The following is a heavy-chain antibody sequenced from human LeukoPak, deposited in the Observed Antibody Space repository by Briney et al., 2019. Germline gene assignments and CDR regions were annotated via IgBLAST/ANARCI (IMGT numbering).Heavy chain of an antibody. CDR2: ITISNYV. D-gene: IGHD3-22*01. J-gene: IGHJ4*02. V-gene: IGHV3-21*01. Sequence: GGSLRLSCAASGFTFSSYNMNWVRQAPGKGLEWVSSITISNYVYYADSLKGRSSISRDNAENSLYLQMNSLSAEDTAVYYCASVYYDSTGRNMYYFDYWGQGTLVTVSS. CDR1: GFTFSSYN. CDR3: ASVYYDSTGRNMYYFDY.